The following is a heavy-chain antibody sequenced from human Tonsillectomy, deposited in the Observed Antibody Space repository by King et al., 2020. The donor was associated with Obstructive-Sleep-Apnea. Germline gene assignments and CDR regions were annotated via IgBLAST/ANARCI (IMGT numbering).Heavy chain of an antibody. CDR3: ARELRFLEWRSISTEYNWFDA. J-gene: IGHJ5*02. Sequence: VQLQESGPGLVKPSETLSLTCAVSGYSMRTGYYWGWIRQPPGKGLEWIGNIFHSGTSYYNPSLQRRVTISVDTSKNQFSLKLSSVTAADTAVYYCARELRFLEWRSISTEYNWFDAWGQGTLVTVSS. D-gene: IGHD3-3*01. CDR1: GYSMRTGYY. CDR2: IFHSGTS. V-gene: IGHV4-38-2*02.